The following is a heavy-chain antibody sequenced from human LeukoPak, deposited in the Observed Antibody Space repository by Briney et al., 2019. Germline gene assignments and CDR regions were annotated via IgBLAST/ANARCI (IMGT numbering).Heavy chain of an antibody. CDR2: INHSGST. J-gene: IGHJ4*02. V-gene: IGHV4-34*01. D-gene: IGHD6-6*01. CDR1: GGSFRGYY. CDR3: ASSSRYSSSSASYY. Sequence: SETLSLNCAVNGGSFRGYYWSWLRQPPGKGVEWIAEINHSGSTNYNPSRKSRVTISVDTSKNQFSLKLSSVTAADTAVYYCASSSRYSSSSASYYWGQGTLVTVSS.